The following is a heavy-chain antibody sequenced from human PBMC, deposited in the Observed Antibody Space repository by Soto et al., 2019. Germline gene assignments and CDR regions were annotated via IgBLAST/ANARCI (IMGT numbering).Heavy chain of an antibody. CDR3: ARDLVSSWSPTYIHP. V-gene: IGHV3-23*01. D-gene: IGHD6-19*01. CDR1: GFTLSDYA. CDR2: ISGSGDST. J-gene: IGHJ1*01. Sequence: GGSLRLSCAASGFTLSDYAMTWVRQGPGKGLEWVSAISGSGDSTYYTDSVKGRFTISRDNSKNSLYLQMNSLRAEDTAVYYCARDLVSSWSPTYIHPRCQRNALTVSS.